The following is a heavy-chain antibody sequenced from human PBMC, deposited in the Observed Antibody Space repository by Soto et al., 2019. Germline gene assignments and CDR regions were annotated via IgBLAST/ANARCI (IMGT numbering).Heavy chain of an antibody. Sequence: ASVKVSCKASGYTFTSYYMHWVRQAPGQGLEWMGIINPSGGSTSYAQKFQGRVTMTRDTSTSTVYMELSSLRSEDTAVYYCAREPLESIAAVYYFDYWGQGTLVTVSS. CDR2: INPSGGST. J-gene: IGHJ4*02. D-gene: IGHD6-13*01. CDR1: GYTFTSYY. V-gene: IGHV1-46*01. CDR3: AREPLESIAAVYYFDY.